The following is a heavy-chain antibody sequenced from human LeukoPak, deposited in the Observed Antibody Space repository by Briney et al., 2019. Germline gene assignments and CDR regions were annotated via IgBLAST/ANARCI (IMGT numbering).Heavy chain of an antibody. CDR3: AKGGSSSWYPRSLDY. V-gene: IGHV3-9*03. D-gene: IGHD6-13*01. Sequence: PGGSLRLSCAASGFTFDDYAMHWVRRAPGKGLEWVSGISWNSGSIGYADSVKGRFTISRDNAKNSLYLQMNSLRAEDMALYYCAKGGSSSWYPRSLDYWGQGTLVTVSS. CDR1: GFTFDDYA. J-gene: IGHJ4*02. CDR2: ISWNSGSI.